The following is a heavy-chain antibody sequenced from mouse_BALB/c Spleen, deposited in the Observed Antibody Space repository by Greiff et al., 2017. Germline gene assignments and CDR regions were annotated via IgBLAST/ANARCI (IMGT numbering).Heavy chain of an antibody. J-gene: IGHJ4*01. CDR3: ARRGYGSSGYYAMDY. V-gene: IGHV1-54*01. D-gene: IGHD1-1*01. CDR2: INPGSGGT. CDR1: GYAFTNYL. Sequence: VQLQQSGAELVRPGTSVKVSCKASGYAFTNYLIEWVKQRPGQGLEWIGVINPGSGGTNYNEKFKGKATLTADKSSSTAYMQLSSLTSDDSAVYFCARRGYGSSGYYAMDYWGQGTSVTVSS.